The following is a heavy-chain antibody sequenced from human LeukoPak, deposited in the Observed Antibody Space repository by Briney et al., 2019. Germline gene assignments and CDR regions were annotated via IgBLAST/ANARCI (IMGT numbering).Heavy chain of an antibody. Sequence: GGSLRLSCAASGFTFSDYYMSWIRLAPGKGLEWVSYISSSGSTIYYADSVKGRFTISRDNAKNSLYLQMNSLRAEDTAVYYCARDAARGDCIVDYWGQGTLVTVSS. V-gene: IGHV3-11*04. CDR1: GFTFSDYY. CDR2: ISSSGSTI. D-gene: IGHD2-21*02. CDR3: ARDAARGDCIVDY. J-gene: IGHJ4*02.